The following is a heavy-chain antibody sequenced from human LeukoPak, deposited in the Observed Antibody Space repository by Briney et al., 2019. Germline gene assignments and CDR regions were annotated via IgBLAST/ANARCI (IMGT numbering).Heavy chain of an antibody. CDR2: IYYSGST. J-gene: IGHJ5*02. CDR3: ARRLAIFGVVTTSRNWFDP. V-gene: IGHV4-39*01. CDR1: GGSISSSSYY. Sequence: PSETLSLXCTVSGGSISSSSYYWGWIRQPPGKGLEWIGSIYYSGSTYYNPSLKSRVTISVDTSKNQFSLKLSSVTAADTAVYYCARRLAIFGVVTTSRNWFDPWGQGTLVTVSS. D-gene: IGHD3-3*01.